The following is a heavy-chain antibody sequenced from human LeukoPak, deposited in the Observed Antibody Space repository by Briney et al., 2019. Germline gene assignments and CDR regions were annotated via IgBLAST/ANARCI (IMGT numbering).Heavy chain of an antibody. CDR2: IIPILGIA. V-gene: IGHV1-69*04. CDR1: GGTFSSYA. D-gene: IGHD3-3*01. Sequence: ASVKVSCKSSGGTFSSYAISWVRQAPGQGLEWMGRIIPILGIANYAQKFQGRVTITADKSTSTAYTELSSLRSEDTAVYYCARGPHYDFWSGYYRDNWFDPWGQGTLVTVSS. J-gene: IGHJ5*02. CDR3: ARGPHYDFWSGYYRDNWFDP.